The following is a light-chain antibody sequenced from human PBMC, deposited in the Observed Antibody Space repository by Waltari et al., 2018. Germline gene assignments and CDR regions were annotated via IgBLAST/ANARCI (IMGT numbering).Light chain of an antibody. Sequence: DIQMTQSPSSVSASVGDRVTITCRASQGISNYLAWYRQKPGKAPKFLIYAASILQSGVPSRFSGSGSGTEFTLTINGLQPEDFATYFCQQGNNFPPTFGQGTEVEI. CDR1: QGISNY. CDR3: QQGNNFPPT. CDR2: AAS. V-gene: IGKV1-12*01. J-gene: IGKJ1*01.